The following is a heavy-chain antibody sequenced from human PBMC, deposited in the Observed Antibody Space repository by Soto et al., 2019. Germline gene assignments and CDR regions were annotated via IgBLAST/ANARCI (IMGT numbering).Heavy chain of an antibody. V-gene: IGHV1-3*01. Sequence: GASVKVSCKACGYTFTSYAMHWVRQAPGQRLEKMGWINAGNGNTKYSQKFQGRVTITRDTSASTAYMELSSLRSEDTAVYYCASIVGTGMTRDYYYVMDVWGQGTSVPGS. CDR1: GYTFTSYA. CDR2: INAGNGNT. CDR3: ASIVGTGMTRDYYYVMDV. J-gene: IGHJ6*02. D-gene: IGHD1-1*01.